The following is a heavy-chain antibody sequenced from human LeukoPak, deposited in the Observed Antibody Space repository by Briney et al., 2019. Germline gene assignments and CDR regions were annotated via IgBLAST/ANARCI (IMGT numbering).Heavy chain of an antibody. J-gene: IGHJ4*02. V-gene: IGHV3-30*18. D-gene: IGHD3-9*01. CDR3: AKRPDILTGYFDY. CDR2: ISYDGSNK. CDR1: GFTFSSYG. Sequence: TGGSLRLSCAASGFTFSSYGMHWVRQAPGKGLEWVAVISYDGSNKYYADSVKGRFTISRDNSKNTLYLQMNSLRAEDTAVYYCAKRPDILTGYFDYWGQGTLVTVSS.